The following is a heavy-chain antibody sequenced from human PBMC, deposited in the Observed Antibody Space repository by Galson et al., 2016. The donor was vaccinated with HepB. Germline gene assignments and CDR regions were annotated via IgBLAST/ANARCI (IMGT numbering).Heavy chain of an antibody. Sequence: SVKVSCKASGYTFTNYDINWVRQAPGHGLEWMGWVNVDSGDTGYAQRFHGRVTMTRDTSIRTAYMEVSRLTSEDTAVYYCASSYCTGGSCYFDDWGQGTLLTVSS. CDR3: ASSYCTGGSCYFDD. CDR2: VNVDSGDT. J-gene: IGHJ4*02. D-gene: IGHD2-15*01. V-gene: IGHV1-8*01. CDR1: GYTFTNYD.